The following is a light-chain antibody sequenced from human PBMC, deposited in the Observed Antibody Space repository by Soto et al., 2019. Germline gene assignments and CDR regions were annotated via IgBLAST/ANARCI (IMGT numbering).Light chain of an antibody. V-gene: IGKV3-20*01. CDR1: QSISQS. CDR2: DAS. Sequence: EVVLTQSPGTLSLSPGERATLSCRASQSISQSLAWYQQRPGQXPRXXIYDASRRATGIPDRFTGSGFGTDLTVTIRRLEPEDVVVYSSKESGGLLRTVGQGTKVDIK. J-gene: IGKJ1*01. CDR3: KESGGLLRT.